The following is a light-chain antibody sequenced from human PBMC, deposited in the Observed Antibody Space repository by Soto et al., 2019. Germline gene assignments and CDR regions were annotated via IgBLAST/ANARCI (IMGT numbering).Light chain of an antibody. J-gene: IGLJ3*02. Sequence: QPVLTQSSSASASLGSSVKLTCTLSSGHSSYIIAWHQQQPGKAPRYLMKLEGSGSYNKGSGVPDRFSGSSSGADRYLTISNLQFEDEADYYCETWDSNTHWVFGGGTKLTVL. CDR1: SGHSSYI. CDR3: ETWDSNTHWV. V-gene: IGLV4-60*02. CDR2: LEGSGSY.